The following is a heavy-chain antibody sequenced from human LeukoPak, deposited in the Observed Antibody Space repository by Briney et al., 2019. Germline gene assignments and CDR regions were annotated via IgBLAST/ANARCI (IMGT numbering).Heavy chain of an antibody. D-gene: IGHD6-19*01. Sequence: SETLSLTCTVSGGSISSYYWSWIRQPPGKGLEWIGYIYYSGSTNYNPSLKSRVTISVDTSKNQFSLKLSSVTAADTAVYYCARLSGWYDGGFDYWGQGTLVTVSS. CDR1: GGSISSYY. CDR3: ARLSGWYDGGFDY. CDR2: IYYSGST. V-gene: IGHV4-59*08. J-gene: IGHJ4*02.